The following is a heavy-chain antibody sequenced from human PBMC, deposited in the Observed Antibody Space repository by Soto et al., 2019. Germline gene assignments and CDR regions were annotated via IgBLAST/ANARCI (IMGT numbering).Heavy chain of an antibody. D-gene: IGHD3-16*01. CDR1: GGNSNSYS. J-gene: IGHJ4*02. V-gene: IGHV1-69*06. CDR2: IVPLSGTP. Sequence: QVRLVQSGAEVKKPGSSVKLSCKVSGGNSNSYSIAWVRQAPGQGLQWLGTIVPLSGTPNHAQQFQARVTITADTSTHTGLVGLGRLGSWETANLYCGGGWRQVARGGFFDYWGQGSLVTISS. CDR3: GGGWRQVARGGFFDY.